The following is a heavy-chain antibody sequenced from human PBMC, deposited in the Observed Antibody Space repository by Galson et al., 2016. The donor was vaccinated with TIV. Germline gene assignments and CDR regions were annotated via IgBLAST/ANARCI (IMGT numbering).Heavy chain of an antibody. CDR2: LSYGSVAI. V-gene: IGHV3-11*04. J-gene: IGHJ4*02. Sequence: SLRLSCAASGFRFSDYYMSWIRQSPGRGLEWLSYLSYGSVAIKYADSVEGRFTISRDNAKGSLTLHMNSLRAEDTAVYYCVGGANSAEKWGLGTQVTVSS. CDR3: VGGANSAEK. D-gene: IGHD4/OR15-4a*01. CDR1: GFRFSDYY.